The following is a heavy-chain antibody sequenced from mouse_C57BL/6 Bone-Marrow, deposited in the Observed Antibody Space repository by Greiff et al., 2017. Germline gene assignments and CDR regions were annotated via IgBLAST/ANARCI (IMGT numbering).Heavy chain of an antibody. CDR3: ARGNYYGSSYWFAY. Sequence: QVQLQQPGAELVKPGASVKLSCKASGYTFTSYWMQWVKQRPGQGLEWIGEIDPSDSYTNYNQKFKGKATLTVDTSSSTAYMQLSSLTSEDSAVYYCARGNYYGSSYWFAYWGKGTLVTVSA. J-gene: IGHJ3*01. D-gene: IGHD1-1*01. CDR2: IDPSDSYT. V-gene: IGHV1-50*01. CDR1: GYTFTSYW.